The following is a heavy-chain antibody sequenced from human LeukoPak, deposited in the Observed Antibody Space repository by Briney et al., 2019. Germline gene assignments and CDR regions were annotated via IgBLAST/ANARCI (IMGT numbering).Heavy chain of an antibody. V-gene: IGHV3-73*01. CDR3: ARDRAYNWNYGDAFDI. J-gene: IGHJ3*02. Sequence: GGSLRLSCAASGFTFSASPIHCVRQASGKGLEWVGRITAKHATAYSATVKGRFTISRDDSKYTTYLQMNSLETEDTAVYYCARDRAYNWNYGDAFDIWGQGTMVTVSS. CDR1: GFTFSASP. CDR2: ITAKHAT. D-gene: IGHD1-7*01.